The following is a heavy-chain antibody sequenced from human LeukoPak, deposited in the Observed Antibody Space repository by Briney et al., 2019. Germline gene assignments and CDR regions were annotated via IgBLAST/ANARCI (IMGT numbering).Heavy chain of an antibody. Sequence: ASVKVSCKASGGTFSSYAISWVRQAPGQGLEWMGRIIPILGIANYAQKFQGRVTNTADKSTSTAYMELSSLRSEDTAVYYCAVGSYHGSLDYWGQGTLVTVSS. D-gene: IGHD3-10*01. CDR2: IIPILGIA. CDR1: GGTFSSYA. CDR3: AVGSYHGSLDY. V-gene: IGHV1-69*04. J-gene: IGHJ4*02.